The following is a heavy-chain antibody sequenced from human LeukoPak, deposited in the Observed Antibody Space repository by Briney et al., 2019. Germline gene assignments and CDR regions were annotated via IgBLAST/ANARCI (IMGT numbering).Heavy chain of an antibody. CDR3: VKKATTGFDYYYYYMDV. Sequence: GGSLRLSCAASGFTSSDYGMHWVRQAPGKGLEWVAVIWHDGTNKCYTDSAMGRFTISRDNSKNTLYLQMNSLRVEDTAVYYCVKKATTGFDYYYYYMDVWGKGTTVTVSS. V-gene: IGHV3-33*06. J-gene: IGHJ6*03. CDR2: IWHDGTNK. D-gene: IGHD4-11*01. CDR1: GFTSSDYG.